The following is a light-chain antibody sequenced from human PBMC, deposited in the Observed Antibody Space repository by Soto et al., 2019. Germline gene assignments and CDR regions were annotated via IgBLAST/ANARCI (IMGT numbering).Light chain of an antibody. Sequence: QSALTQPASVSGSPGQSITIFCTGASSDVGSYNYVSWYQQHPGRAPKLMIYDVSSRPSGVSNRFSGSKSGNTASLTISGLQAEYEAVYFRTSSTTSRSHVFATVTKVTVL. J-gene: IGLJ1*01. CDR2: DVS. CDR1: SSDVGSYNY. V-gene: IGLV2-14*03. CDR3: TSSTTSRSHV.